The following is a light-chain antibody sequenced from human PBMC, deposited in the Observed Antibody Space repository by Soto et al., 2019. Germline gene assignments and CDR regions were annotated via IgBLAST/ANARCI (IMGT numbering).Light chain of an antibody. J-gene: IGKJ3*01. CDR2: GAS. V-gene: IGKV3-20*01. Sequence: EIVLTQSPGTLSLSPGERATLSCRASQSVSSSYLAWYQQKPGQAPRLLIYGASSRATGIPDRFSGSGSGKDVTLTISRLEPEDFAVYYCQQYGSSPPTTFGPGTKVDIK. CDR1: QSVSSSY. CDR3: QQYGSSPPTT.